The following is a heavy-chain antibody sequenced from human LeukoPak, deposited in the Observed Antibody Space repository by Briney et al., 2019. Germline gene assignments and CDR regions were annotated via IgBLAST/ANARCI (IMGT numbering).Heavy chain of an antibody. Sequence: PSETLSLTCAVYGGSFSGYYWSWIRQPPGKGLEWIGEINHSGSTNYNPSLKSRVTISVDTSKNQFSLKLSSVTAADTAVYFCARSGYCSGGSCYPGDYWGQGTLVTVSS. CDR1: GGSFSGYY. V-gene: IGHV4-34*01. CDR3: ARSGYCSGGSCYPGDY. CDR2: INHSGST. J-gene: IGHJ4*02. D-gene: IGHD2-15*01.